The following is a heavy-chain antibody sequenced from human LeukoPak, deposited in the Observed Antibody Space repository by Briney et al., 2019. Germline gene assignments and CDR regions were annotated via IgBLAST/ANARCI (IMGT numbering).Heavy chain of an antibody. J-gene: IGHJ2*01. CDR1: GFTFSSYS. V-gene: IGHV3-21*01. CDR2: ISSGSSYI. D-gene: IGHD3-22*01. Sequence: PGGSLRLPCAASGFTFSSYSMNWVRQAPGKGLEWVSSISSGSSYIYYADSVKGRFTISRDNAKSSLYLQMNSLGAEDTAVYYCAREGYYDRVYFDLWGRGTLVTVSS. CDR3: AREGYYDRVYFDL.